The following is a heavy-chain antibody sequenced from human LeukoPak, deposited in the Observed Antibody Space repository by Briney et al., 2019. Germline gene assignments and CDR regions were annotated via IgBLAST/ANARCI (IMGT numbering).Heavy chain of an antibody. V-gene: IGHV4-34*11. CDR1: GGSFSGYY. J-gene: IGHJ3*01. CDR2: IYYSGST. Sequence: SETLSLTCAVYGGSFSGYYWSWIRQPPGKGLEWIGYIYYSGSTNYNPSLKSRVTISVDTSKNQFSLNLTSVTTADTAVYYCARVSCSSTSCPRRDALDVWGQGTMVTVSS. D-gene: IGHD2-2*01. CDR3: ARVSCSSTSCPRRDALDV.